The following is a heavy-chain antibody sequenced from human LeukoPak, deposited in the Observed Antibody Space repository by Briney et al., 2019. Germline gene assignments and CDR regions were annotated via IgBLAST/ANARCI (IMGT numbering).Heavy chain of an antibody. Sequence: SETLSLTCTVSGGSISSGGYYWSWIRQPPGKGLEWIGYIYHSGSTYYNPSLKSRVTISVDRSKNQFSLKLSSVTAADTAVYYCARDARSGIAARGNYWGQGTLVTVSS. CDR2: IYHSGST. D-gene: IGHD6-6*01. V-gene: IGHV4-30-2*01. CDR3: ARDARSGIAARGNY. J-gene: IGHJ4*02. CDR1: GGSISSGGYY.